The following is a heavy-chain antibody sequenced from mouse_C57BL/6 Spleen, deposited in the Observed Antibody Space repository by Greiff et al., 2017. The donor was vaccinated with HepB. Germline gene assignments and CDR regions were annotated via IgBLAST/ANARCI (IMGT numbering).Heavy chain of an antibody. CDR3: TRSGGTGPLDY. D-gene: IGHD1-1*02. V-gene: IGHV1-15*01. CDR2: IDPETGGT. CDR1: GYTFTDYE. Sequence: VQLQQSGAELVRPGASVTLSCKASGYTFTDYEMHWVKQTPVHGLEWIGAIDPETGGTAYNQKFKGKAILTADKSSSTAYMELRSLTSEDSAVYYCTRSGGTGPLDYWGQGTTLTVSS. J-gene: IGHJ2*01.